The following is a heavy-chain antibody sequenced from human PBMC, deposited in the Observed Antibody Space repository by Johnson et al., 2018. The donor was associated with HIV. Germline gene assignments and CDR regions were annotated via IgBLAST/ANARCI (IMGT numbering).Heavy chain of an antibody. CDR2: KWYEGSTK. J-gene: IGHJ3*02. V-gene: IGHV3-33*06. CDR1: GFTFSSYG. CDR3: AQGQCCSSTSCYAGYAFDI. D-gene: IGHD2-2*01. Sequence: QVQLVECGGGVVQPGRSLRLSRAASGFTFSSYGIHWVRQAPGKALEWVAVKWYEGSTKYYAVSVKGPFTISRDNSKNTLYLQMNSLRAEDTAVYYWAQGQCCSSTSCYAGYAFDIWGQGTMVTVSS.